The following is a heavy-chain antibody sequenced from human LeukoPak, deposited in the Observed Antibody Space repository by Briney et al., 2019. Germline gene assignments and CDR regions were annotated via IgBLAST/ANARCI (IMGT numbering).Heavy chain of an antibody. D-gene: IGHD3-10*01. J-gene: IGHJ4*02. CDR1: GFTFSSYW. CDR3: ARDAYYGSGSYYDY. V-gene: IGHV3-7*01. Sequence: PGGSLRLSCSASGFTFSSYWMSWVRQAPGKGLEWVANIKQDGSEKYYVGSVKGRFTISRDNAKNSLYLQMNGLRAEDTAVYYCARDAYYGSGSYYDYWGQGTLVTVSS. CDR2: IKQDGSEK.